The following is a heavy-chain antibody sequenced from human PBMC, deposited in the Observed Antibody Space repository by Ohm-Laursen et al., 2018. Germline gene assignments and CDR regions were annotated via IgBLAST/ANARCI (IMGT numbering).Heavy chain of an antibody. CDR1: GFSFSGYS. CDR2: ISSGNTYI. D-gene: IGHD5-18*01. V-gene: IGHV3-21*04. CDR3: VKGPGGYRYGDY. J-gene: IGHJ4*02. Sequence: SLRLSCAASGFSFSGYSIHWVRRAPGKGLEWVSSISSGNTYIYYADSVKGRFTISRDNAKNSLYLQMNSLRAEDTAVYSCVKGPGGYRYGDYWGQGTLVTVSS.